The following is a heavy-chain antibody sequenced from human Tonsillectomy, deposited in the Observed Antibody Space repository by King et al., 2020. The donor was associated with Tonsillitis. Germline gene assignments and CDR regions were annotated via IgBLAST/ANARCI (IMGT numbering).Heavy chain of an antibody. CDR1: GGTFSSYA. CDR2: IIPIFGTA. V-gene: IGHV1-69*01. J-gene: IGHJ6*02. CDR3: AREGYCSSTSCYSIGFGMDV. Sequence: QLVQSGAEVKKPGSSVKVSCKASGGTFSSYAISWVRQAPGQGLEWMGGIIPIFGTANYAQTFQGRVTITADESTSTAYMELSSLRSEDTAVYYCAREGYCSSTSCYSIGFGMDVWDQGTTVTVSS. D-gene: IGHD2-2*01.